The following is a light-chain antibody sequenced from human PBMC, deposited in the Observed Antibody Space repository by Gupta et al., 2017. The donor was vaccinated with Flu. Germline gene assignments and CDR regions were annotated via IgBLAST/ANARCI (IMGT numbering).Light chain of an antibody. V-gene: IGLV2-8*01. CDR1: SSDVGGYNY. CDR2: QVS. CDR3: SSYAGSNNWV. Sequence: SVTISCTGTSSDVGGYNYVSWYQQHQGNPHQVIIYQVSKRPSGVPDRFSGSKSGNTASLTVSGLQAEDEADYYCSSYAGSNNWVFGGGTELTVL. J-gene: IGLJ3*02.